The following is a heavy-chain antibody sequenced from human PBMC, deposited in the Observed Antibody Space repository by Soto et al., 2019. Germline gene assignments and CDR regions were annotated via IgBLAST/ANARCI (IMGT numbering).Heavy chain of an antibody. D-gene: IGHD3-10*01. J-gene: IGHJ5*02. V-gene: IGHV1-8*02. Sequence: QVQLVQSGAEVKKPGASVKVSCKTSGYTFTNDDINWVRQAAGQGLEWIGWMSPNSGNTGYAQKFQGRVTLTRDTSISTAYMELSSLRSEDTAVYYSARGMSDGFGEVSWGQGTLVTVSS. CDR2: MSPNSGNT. CDR3: ARGMSDGFGEVS. CDR1: GYTFTNDD.